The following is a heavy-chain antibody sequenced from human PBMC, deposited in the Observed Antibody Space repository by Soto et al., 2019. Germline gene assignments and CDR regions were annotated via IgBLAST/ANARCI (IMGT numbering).Heavy chain of an antibody. D-gene: IGHD1-26*01. V-gene: IGHV3-30-3*01. Sequence: QVQLVESGGGVVQPGRSLRLSCAASGFTFSSYAMHWVRQAPGKGLEWVAVISYDGINKYYADSVKGRFTISRDNSKNTLYLQMNSLRAEDTAVYYCAREWSGSYSGSYYYYYYCMDVWGQGTTVTVSS. CDR3: AREWSGSYSGSYYYYYYCMDV. J-gene: IGHJ6*02. CDR2: ISYDGINK. CDR1: GFTFSSYA.